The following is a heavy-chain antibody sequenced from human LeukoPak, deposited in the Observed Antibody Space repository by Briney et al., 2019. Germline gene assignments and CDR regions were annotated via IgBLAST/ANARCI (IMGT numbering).Heavy chain of an antibody. V-gene: IGHV1-69*13. CDR1: GGTFSSYA. Sequence: SVKVSCKASGGTFSSYAISWVRQAPGQGLGWMGGIIPIFGTANYAQKFQGRVTITADESTSTAYMELSSLRSEDTAVYYCARSYDYVWGSYRNFDYWGQGTLVTVSS. D-gene: IGHD3-16*02. CDR2: IIPIFGTA. J-gene: IGHJ4*02. CDR3: ARSYDYVWGSYRNFDY.